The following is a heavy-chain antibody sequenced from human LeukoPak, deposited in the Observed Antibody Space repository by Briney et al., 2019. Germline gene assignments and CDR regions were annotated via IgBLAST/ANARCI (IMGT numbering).Heavy chain of an antibody. D-gene: IGHD3-10*01. V-gene: IGHV4-38-2*01. CDR1: GYSISSGYY. Sequence: SETLSLTCAVSGYSISSGYYWGWIRQPPGKGLEWIGEINHSGSTNYNPSLKSRVTISVDTSKNQFSLKLSSVTAADTAVYYCARVVRRGITMVRGVIFHFDYWGQGTLVTVSS. CDR2: INHSGST. J-gene: IGHJ4*02. CDR3: ARVVRRGITMVRGVIFHFDY.